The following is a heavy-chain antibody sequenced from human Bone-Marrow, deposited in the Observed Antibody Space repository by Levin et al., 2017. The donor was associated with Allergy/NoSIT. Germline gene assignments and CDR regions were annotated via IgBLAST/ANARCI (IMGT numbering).Heavy chain of an antibody. CDR2: ISYDGSDK. D-gene: IGHD3-10*01. CDR1: GFTFSNYG. Sequence: GESLKISCAASGFTFSNYGMHWVRQAPGKGLEWVAVISYDGSDKYYADSVKGRFTISRDNSKNTLYLQMNSLRAEDTAVYYCAKDFGYYGSGSTYFDYWGQGTLVTVSS. CDR3: AKDFGYYGSGSTYFDY. J-gene: IGHJ4*02. V-gene: IGHV3-30*18.